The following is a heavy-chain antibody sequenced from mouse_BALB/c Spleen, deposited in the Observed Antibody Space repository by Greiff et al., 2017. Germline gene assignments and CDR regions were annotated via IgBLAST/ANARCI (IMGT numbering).Heavy chain of an antibody. CDR3: ARILYGNYYAMDY. CDR1: GFAFSSYD. V-gene: IGHV5-12-1*01. CDR2: ISSGGGST. Sequence: EVKLMESGGGLVKPGGSLKLSCAASGFAFSSYDMSWVRQTPEKRLEWVAYISSGGGSTYYPDTVKGRFTISRDNAKNTLYLQMSSLKSEDTAMYYCARILYGNYYAMDYWGQGTSVTVSS. D-gene: IGHD2-1*01. J-gene: IGHJ4*01.